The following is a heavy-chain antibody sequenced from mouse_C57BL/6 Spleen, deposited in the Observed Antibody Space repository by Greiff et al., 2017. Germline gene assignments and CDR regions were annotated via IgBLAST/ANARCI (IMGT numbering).Heavy chain of an antibody. Sequence: QVQLQQSGAELVRPGTSVKMSCKASGYTFTNYWIGWAKQRPGHGLEWIGNIYPGGGYTNYNEKFKGKATLTADKSSSTASMQFSSLTSEDSAIYYCARRGGDSSHYAMDYWGQGTSVTVSS. CDR3: ARRGGDSSHYAMDY. CDR1: GYTFTNYW. CDR2: IYPGGGYT. J-gene: IGHJ4*01. V-gene: IGHV1-63*01. D-gene: IGHD3-2*02.